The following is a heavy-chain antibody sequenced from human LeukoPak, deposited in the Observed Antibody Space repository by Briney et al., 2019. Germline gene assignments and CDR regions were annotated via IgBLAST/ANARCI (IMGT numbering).Heavy chain of an antibody. CDR2: INPSGGST. CDR3: ARGSRMVRGVIIGVDY. J-gene: IGHJ4*02. Sequence: GASVKVSCKASGYTFTSYYMHWVRQAPGQGLERMGIINPSGGSTSYAQKFQGRVTMTRDTSTSTVYMELSSLRSEDTAVYYCARGSRMVRGVIIGVDYWGQGTLVTVSS. CDR1: GYTFTSYY. V-gene: IGHV1-46*01. D-gene: IGHD3-10*01.